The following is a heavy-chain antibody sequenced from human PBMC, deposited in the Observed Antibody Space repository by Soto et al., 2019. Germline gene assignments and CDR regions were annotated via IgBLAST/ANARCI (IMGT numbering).Heavy chain of an antibody. J-gene: IGHJ4*02. CDR2: INHSGST. V-gene: IGHV4-34*01. CDR3: ARLPRYCSSTSCYFFRDY. Sequence: SETLSLTCAVYGGSFSGYYWSWIRQPPGKGLEWIGEINHSGSTNYNPSLKSRVTISVDTSKNQFSLKLSSVTAADTAVYYCARLPRYCSSTSCYFFRDYWGQGTLVTVSS. D-gene: IGHD2-2*01. CDR1: GGSFSGYY.